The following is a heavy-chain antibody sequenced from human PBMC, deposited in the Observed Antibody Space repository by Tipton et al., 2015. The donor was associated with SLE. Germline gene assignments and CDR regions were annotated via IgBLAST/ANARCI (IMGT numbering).Heavy chain of an antibody. J-gene: IGHJ3*01. D-gene: IGHD5-24*01. V-gene: IGHV4-59*01. CDR2: IYYSGIP. CDR3: ARRDGYNGDDAFDL. CDR1: GGSISSYY. Sequence: TLSLTCTVSGGSISSYYWSWIRQPPGKGLEWIGYIYYSGIPYYNPSLKSRVTISVGTSKNHFSLKLSSVTAADTAVYYCARRDGYNGDDAFDLWGQGTMVIVSS.